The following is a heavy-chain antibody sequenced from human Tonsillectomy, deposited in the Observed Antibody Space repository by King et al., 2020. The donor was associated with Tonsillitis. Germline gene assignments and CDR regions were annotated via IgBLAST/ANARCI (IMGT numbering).Heavy chain of an antibody. V-gene: IGHV3-53*04. D-gene: IGHD3-22*01. CDR1: GFTVSSNY. J-gene: IGHJ3*02. CDR2: IYSGGST. CDR3: ARDLRDSSGYLDAFDI. Sequence: VQLVESGGGLVQPGGSLRLSCAASGFTVSSNYMSWVRQAPGKGLEWVSVIYSGGSTYYADSVKGRFTISRHNSKNTLYLQMNSLRAEDTAVHYCARDLRDSSGYLDAFDIWGQGTMVTVSS.